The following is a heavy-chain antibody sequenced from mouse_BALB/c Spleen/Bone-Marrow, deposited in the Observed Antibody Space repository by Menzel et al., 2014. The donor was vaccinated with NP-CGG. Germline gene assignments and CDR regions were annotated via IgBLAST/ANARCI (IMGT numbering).Heavy chain of an antibody. CDR2: IDPANGNT. V-gene: IGHV14-3*02. CDR3: AWYYYGSSYIDY. J-gene: IGHJ2*01. Sequence: DVKLQESGAELVKPGASVKLSCTASGFNIKDTYMHWVKQRPEQGLEGIGRIDPANGNTKYDPKFQGKATITADTSSNTAYLQLSSLTSEDTAVYYCAWYYYGSSYIDYWGQGTTLTVSS. CDR1: GFNIKDTY. D-gene: IGHD1-1*01.